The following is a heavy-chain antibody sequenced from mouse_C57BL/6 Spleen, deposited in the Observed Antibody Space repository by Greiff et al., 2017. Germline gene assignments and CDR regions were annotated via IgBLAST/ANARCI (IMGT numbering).Heavy chain of an antibody. CDR3: ARRGDYGSPYYAMDY. V-gene: IGHV1-26*01. J-gene: IGHJ4*01. Sequence: VQLQQSGPELVKPGASVKISCKASGYTFTDYYMNWVKQSHGKSLEWIGDINPNNGGTSYNQKFKGKATLTVDKSSSTAYMELRSLTSEDSAVYYCARRGDYGSPYYAMDYWGQGTSVTVSS. CDR2: INPNNGGT. CDR1: GYTFTDYY. D-gene: IGHD1-1*01.